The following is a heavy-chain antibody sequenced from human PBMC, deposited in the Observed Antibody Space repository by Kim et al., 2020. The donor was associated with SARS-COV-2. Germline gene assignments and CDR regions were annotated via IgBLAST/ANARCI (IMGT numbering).Heavy chain of an antibody. D-gene: IGHD3-10*01. CDR2: IKSKTDGGTT. CDR1: GFTFSNAW. J-gene: IGHJ6*02. V-gene: IGHV3-15*01. CDR3: TTEFSGSYYYGMDV. Sequence: GGSLRLSCAASGFTFSNAWMSWVRQAPGKGLEWVGRIKSKTDGGTTDYAAPVKGRFTISRDDSKNTLYLQMNSLKTEDTAVYYCTTEFSGSYYYGMDVWGQGTTVTVSS.